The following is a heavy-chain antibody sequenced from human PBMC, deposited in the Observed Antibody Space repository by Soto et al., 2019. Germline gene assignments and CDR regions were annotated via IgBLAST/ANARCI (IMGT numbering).Heavy chain of an antibody. J-gene: IGHJ4*02. CDR2: ISHSGST. D-gene: IGHD3-10*01. CDR3: ARVRSTMVRGVIVDY. Sequence: SETLSLTCAVYGGSFSGYYWSWIRQPPGKGLEWIGEISHSGSTNYNPSLKSRVTISVDTSKNQFSLKLSSVTAADTAVYYCARVRSTMVRGVIVDYWGQGTLVTVSS. CDR1: GGSFSGYY. V-gene: IGHV4-34*01.